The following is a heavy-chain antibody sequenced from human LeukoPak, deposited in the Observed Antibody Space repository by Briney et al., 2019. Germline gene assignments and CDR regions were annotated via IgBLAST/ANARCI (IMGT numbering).Heavy chain of an antibody. J-gene: IGHJ4*02. Sequence: PGGSLRLSCAASGFTFSSYWMSWVRQAPGKGLEWVGIINPSGGSTSYAQKFQGRVTMTRDTSTSTVYMELSSLRSEDTAVYYCARDSAAIVVVPAAIYDYWGQGTLVTVSS. D-gene: IGHD2-2*02. V-gene: IGHV1-46*03. CDR2: INPSGGST. CDR3: ARDSAAIVVVPAAIYDY. CDR1: GFTFSSYW.